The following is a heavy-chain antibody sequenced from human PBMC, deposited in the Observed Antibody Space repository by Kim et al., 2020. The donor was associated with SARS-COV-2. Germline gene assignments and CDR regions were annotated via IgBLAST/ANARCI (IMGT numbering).Heavy chain of an antibody. D-gene: IGHD6-19*01. CDR1: GGTFSSYA. CDR2: IIPIFGTA. Sequence: SVKVSCKASGGTFSSYAISWVRQAPGQGLEWMGGIIPIFGTANYAQKFQGRVTITADESTSTAYMELSSLRSEDTAVYYCARVEAVAGYYYYGMDVWGQGTTVTVSS. V-gene: IGHV1-69*13. J-gene: IGHJ6*02. CDR3: ARVEAVAGYYYYGMDV.